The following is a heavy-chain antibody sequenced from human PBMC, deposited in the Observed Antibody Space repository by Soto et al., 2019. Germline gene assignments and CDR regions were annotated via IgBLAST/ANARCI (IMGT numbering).Heavy chain of an antibody. J-gene: IGHJ4*02. CDR3: ARSYDFWSGYSAFDY. CDR2: ISYDGSNK. D-gene: IGHD3-3*01. V-gene: IGHV3-30-3*01. Sequence: GGSLRLSCAASGFTFSSYAMHWVRQAPGKGLEWVAVISYDGSNKYYADSVKGRFTISRDNSKNTLYLQMNSLRAEDTAVYYCARSYDFWSGYSAFDYWGQGTLVTVS. CDR1: GFTFSSYA.